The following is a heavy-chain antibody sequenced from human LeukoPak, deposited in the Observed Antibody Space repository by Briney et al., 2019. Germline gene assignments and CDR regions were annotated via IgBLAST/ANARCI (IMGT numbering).Heavy chain of an antibody. CDR3: TIGLWLGDLLMRHYYYGVDV. CDR2: MRSKSYGGTA. CDR1: GFSSNDFV. Sequence: PGGSLRLSCTVSGFSSNDFVVSWFRQAPEKGLEWLGFMRSKSYGGTADCVACVRDRFSISRDDSKSIAYLQMNSLKSEDTAVYYCTIGLWLGDLLMRHYYYGVDVWGQGTTVIVSS. J-gene: IGHJ6*02. D-gene: IGHD3-10*01. V-gene: IGHV3-49*03.